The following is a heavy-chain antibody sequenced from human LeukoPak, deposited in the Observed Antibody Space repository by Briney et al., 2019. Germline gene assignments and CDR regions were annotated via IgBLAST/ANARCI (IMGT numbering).Heavy chain of an antibody. Sequence: PSETLSLTCTVSGGSISSYYWSWIRQPPGKGLEWIGYIYYSGGTNYNPSLKSRVTISVDTSKNQFSLKLSSVTAADTAVYYCARLTGGGYSYGLPIDYWGQGTLVTVSS. CDR2: IYYSGGT. J-gene: IGHJ4*02. CDR1: GGSISSYY. V-gene: IGHV4-59*01. CDR3: ARLTGGGYSYGLPIDY. D-gene: IGHD5-18*01.